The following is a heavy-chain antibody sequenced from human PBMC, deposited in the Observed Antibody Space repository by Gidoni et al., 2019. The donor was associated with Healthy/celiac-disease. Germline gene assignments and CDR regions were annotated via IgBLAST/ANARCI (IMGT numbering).Heavy chain of an antibody. J-gene: IGHJ5*02. CDR3: AREASTGNWFDP. V-gene: IGHV3-74*01. Sequence: EVQLVESGGGLVQPGGSLRLSCAASGFTFSSYWLHWVRQAPGKGLVWVSRINSDGSSTSYADSVKGRFTISRDNAKNTLYLQMNSLRAEDTAVYYCAREASTGNWFDPWGQRTLVTVSS. CDR2: INSDGSST. CDR1: GFTFSSYW. D-gene: IGHD4-17*01.